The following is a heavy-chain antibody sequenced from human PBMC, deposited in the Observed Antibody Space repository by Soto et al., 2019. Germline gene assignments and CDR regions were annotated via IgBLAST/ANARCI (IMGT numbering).Heavy chain of an antibody. D-gene: IGHD2-2*01. CDR3: ARAGYCSSTSCSDAFDI. J-gene: IGHJ3*02. V-gene: IGHV1-3*01. CDR1: GYTFTSYA. CDR2: INAGNGNA. Sequence: ASVKVSCKASGYTFTSYAMHWVRQAPGQRLEWMGWINAGNGNAKYSQKFQGRVTITRDTSASTAYMELSSLRSEDTAVYYCARAGYCSSTSCSDAFDIWGQGTMVTVSS.